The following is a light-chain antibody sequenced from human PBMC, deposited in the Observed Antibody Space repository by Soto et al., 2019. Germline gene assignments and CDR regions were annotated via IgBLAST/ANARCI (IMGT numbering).Light chain of an antibody. CDR1: QSVSDY. Sequence: IVLTQSPAILSLSPGESASLSCRASQSVSDYLAWYQQKPGQAPRLFIYDVSKRATGIPARFSGSGYGTDFTHTISSLEPEDFPVYFCQQHYDWPWTFGLGTRVDIK. J-gene: IGKJ1*01. V-gene: IGKV3-11*01. CDR3: QQHYDWPWT. CDR2: DVS.